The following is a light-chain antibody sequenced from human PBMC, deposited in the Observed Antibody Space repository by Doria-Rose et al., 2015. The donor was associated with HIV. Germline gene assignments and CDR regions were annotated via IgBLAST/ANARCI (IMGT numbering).Light chain of an antibody. CDR2: DGS. J-gene: IGKJ1*01. CDR1: QRFSSTY. Sequence: TQSPGTLSLSPGERATLSCRASQRFSSTYLAWYQQKPGQAPSLLIYDGSTSATGIPDRVSASGSRTDFTLTVNRLEPEDFALYYCHQYGTSWTFGQGTKVEI. CDR3: HQYGTSWT. V-gene: IGKV3-20*01.